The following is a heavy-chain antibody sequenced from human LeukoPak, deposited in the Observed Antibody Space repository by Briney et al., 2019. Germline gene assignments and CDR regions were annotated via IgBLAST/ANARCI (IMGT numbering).Heavy chain of an antibody. J-gene: IGHJ4*02. D-gene: IGHD6-13*01. CDR2: IYYSGST. V-gene: IGHV4-59*01. CDR3: AMAYSSSWYYFDY. Sequence: PSETLSLACTVSGGSISSYYWSWIRQPPGKGLEWIGYIYYSGSTNYNPSLKSRVTIAVDTSKNQFSLRLSSVTAADTAVYYCAMAYSSSWYYFDYWGQGTLVTVSS. CDR1: GGSISSYY.